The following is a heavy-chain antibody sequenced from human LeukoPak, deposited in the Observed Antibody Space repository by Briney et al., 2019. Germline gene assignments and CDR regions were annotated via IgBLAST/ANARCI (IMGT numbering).Heavy chain of an antibody. D-gene: IGHD6-6*01. V-gene: IGHV3-74*01. CDR3: AREGYSSSSAYYYYGMDV. Sequence: GGSLRLSCVGSGFTFSSYWMLWVRQAPGKGLVWVSRINTDGSTTSYADSVKGRFTFSRDNAKNTLYLQMNSLRAEDTAVYYCAREGYSSSSAYYYYGMDVWGQGTTVTVSS. CDR2: INTDGSTT. CDR1: GFTFSSYW. J-gene: IGHJ6*02.